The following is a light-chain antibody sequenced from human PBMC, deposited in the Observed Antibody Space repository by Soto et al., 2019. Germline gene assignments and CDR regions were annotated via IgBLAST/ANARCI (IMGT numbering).Light chain of an antibody. Sequence: IVMTQSPVTLSVSPGQRATLSCRASQSVSGDFAWYQQKAGQPPKLLIYGATTRATGIPARFSGSGSGTDFTLTISSLQSEDFAVYYCQQYKKWPLTFGGGTTVET. V-gene: IGKV3-15*01. CDR3: QQYKKWPLT. CDR2: GAT. CDR1: QSVSGD. J-gene: IGKJ4*01.